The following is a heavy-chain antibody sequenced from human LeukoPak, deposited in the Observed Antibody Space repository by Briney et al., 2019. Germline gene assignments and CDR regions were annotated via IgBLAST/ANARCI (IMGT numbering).Heavy chain of an antibody. Sequence: GGSLRLSCAASGFTFSDYHMSWIRQAPGKGLEWVSYISSSGSTIYYVDSVKGRFTISRDNAKNSLYLQMNSLRAEDTAVYYCARDPVVPAANGDFDYWGQGTLVTVSS. CDR1: GFTFSDYH. CDR3: ARDPVVPAANGDFDY. CDR2: ISSSGSTI. V-gene: IGHV3-11*04. D-gene: IGHD2-2*01. J-gene: IGHJ4*02.